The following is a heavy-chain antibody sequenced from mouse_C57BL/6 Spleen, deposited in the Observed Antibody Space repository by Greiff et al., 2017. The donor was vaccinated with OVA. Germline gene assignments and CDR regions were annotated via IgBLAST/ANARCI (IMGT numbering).Heavy chain of an antibody. J-gene: IGHJ4*01. V-gene: IGHV1-82*01. CDR2: IYPGDGDT. CDR1: GYAFSSSW. CDR3: ARSAQGYAMDY. D-gene: IGHD3-2*02. Sequence: QVQLQQSGPELVKPGASVKISCKASGYAFSSSWMNWVKQRPGKGLEWIGRIYPGDGDTNYNGKFKGKATLTADKSSSTAYMQLSSLTSEDSAVYFCARSAQGYAMDYWGQGTSVTVSS.